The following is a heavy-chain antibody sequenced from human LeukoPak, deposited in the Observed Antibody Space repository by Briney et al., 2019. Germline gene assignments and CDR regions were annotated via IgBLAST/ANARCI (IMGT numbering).Heavy chain of an antibody. CDR1: GYTFTGYY. V-gene: IGHV1-2*02. D-gene: IGHD3-10*01. Sequence: ASVKVSCKASGYTFTGYYMHWVRQAPGQGLEWMGWINPNSGGTNYAQKFQGRVTMTRDTSISTAYMELSRLRSDDTAVYYCARVGPMVRGVNYYYSMDVWGKGTTVTVSS. CDR3: ARVGPMVRGVNYYYSMDV. J-gene: IGHJ6*03. CDR2: INPNSGGT.